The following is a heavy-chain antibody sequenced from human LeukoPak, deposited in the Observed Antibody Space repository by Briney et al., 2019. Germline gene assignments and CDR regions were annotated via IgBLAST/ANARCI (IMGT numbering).Heavy chain of an antibody. J-gene: IGHJ4*02. D-gene: IGHD3-22*01. CDR1: GFTFSSYE. CDR2: ISSGGSTI. Sequence: GGSLRLSCAASGFTFSSYEMNWVRQAPGKGLEWVSYISSGGSTIYYADSVKGRFTISRDNAKNSLYLQMNSLRAEDTAVYYCARDSSGYYHFDYWGQGTLVTVSS. V-gene: IGHV3-48*03. CDR3: ARDSSGYYHFDY.